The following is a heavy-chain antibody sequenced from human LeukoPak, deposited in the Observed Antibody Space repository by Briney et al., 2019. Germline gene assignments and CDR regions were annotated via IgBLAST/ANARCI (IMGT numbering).Heavy chain of an antibody. CDR2: IKEDGGEK. CDR3: ASLSAPRSGWHLYYFDY. V-gene: IGHV3-7*01. D-gene: IGHD6-19*01. J-gene: IGHJ4*02. CDR1: GFTFSNYW. Sequence: PGGSLRLSCAASGFTFSNYWMNWVRQAPGKGLEWVANIKEDGGEKYYVDSVKGRFTISRDNAKNSLYLQMNSLRAEDTAVYYCASLSAPRSGWHLYYFDYWGQGTLVTVSS.